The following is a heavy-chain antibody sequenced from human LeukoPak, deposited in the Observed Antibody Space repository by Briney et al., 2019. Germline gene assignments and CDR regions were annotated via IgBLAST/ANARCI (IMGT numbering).Heavy chain of an antibody. CDR2: IKSKTDGGTT. D-gene: IGHD3-16*02. J-gene: IGHJ4*02. V-gene: IGHV3-15*01. Sequence: GGSLRLSCAASGFTFSDYYMSWNRQAPGKGLEWVGRIKSKTDGGTTDYAAPVKGRFTISRDDSKNTLYLQMNNLKTEDTAVYYCTTDRGYDYVWGSYRYKGENYFDYWGQGTLVTVSS. CDR1: GFTFSDYY. CDR3: TTDRGYDYVWGSYRYKGENYFDY.